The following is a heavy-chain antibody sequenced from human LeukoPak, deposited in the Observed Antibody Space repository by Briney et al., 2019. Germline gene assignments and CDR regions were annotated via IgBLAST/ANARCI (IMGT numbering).Heavy chain of an antibody. V-gene: IGHV3-21*01. J-gene: IGHJ4*02. CDR1: GFTFSSYS. Sequence: GGSLRLSCAASGFTFSSYSMNWVRQAPGKGLEWFSSISRSSSYIYYADSVKGRFTISRDNAKNSLYLQMNSLRAEDTAVYYCASWYGGYVGYFDYWGQGTLVTVSS. CDR2: ISRSSSYI. D-gene: IGHD5-12*01. CDR3: ASWYGGYVGYFDY.